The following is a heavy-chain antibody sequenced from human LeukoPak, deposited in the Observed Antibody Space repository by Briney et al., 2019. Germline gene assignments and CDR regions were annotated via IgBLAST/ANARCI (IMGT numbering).Heavy chain of an antibody. CDR3: AKEIAAAGYYYYYGMDV. V-gene: IGHV3-30*18. CDR2: ISYDGSNK. J-gene: IGHJ6*02. D-gene: IGHD6-13*01. CDR1: GFTFSSYG. Sequence: GGSLRLSCAASGFTFSSYGMHWVRQAPGKGLEWVAVISYDGSNKYYADSVKGRFTISRDNSKNTLYLQMNSLRAEDTAVYYCAKEIAAAGYYYYYGMDVWGQGTTVTVS.